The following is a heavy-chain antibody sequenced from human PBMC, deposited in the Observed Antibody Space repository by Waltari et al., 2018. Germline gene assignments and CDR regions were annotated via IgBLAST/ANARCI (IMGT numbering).Heavy chain of an antibody. V-gene: IGHV4-39*07. CDR3: ARVLTAHAAAVFDY. CDR1: RAPVRSRRYY. CDR2: SHYSGST. J-gene: IGHJ4*02. Sequence: QLQLQDSGPGLVKPSQTLSLTCPVSRAPVRSRRYYWGWISQTPAKGLECTGTSHYSGSTYYNPSLKSRVTISVDTSKNQFSLKLSSVTAADTAVYYCARVLTAHAAAVFDYWGQGTLVTVSS. D-gene: IGHD6-13*01.